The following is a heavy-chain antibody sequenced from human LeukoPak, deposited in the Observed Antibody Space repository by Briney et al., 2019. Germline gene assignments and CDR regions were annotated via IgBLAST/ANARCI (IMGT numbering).Heavy chain of an antibody. J-gene: IGHJ4*02. V-gene: IGHV1-2*02. CDR2: INPNSGGT. D-gene: IGHD1-26*01. CDR1: GYTFTGYY. CDR3: ARARIVGATTAHRY. Sequence: AASVKVSCKAFGYTFTGYYMHWVRQAPGQGLEWMGWINPNSGGTNYAQKFQGRVTMTRDTSISTAYMELSRLRSDDTAVYYCARARIVGATTAHRYWGQGTLVTVSS.